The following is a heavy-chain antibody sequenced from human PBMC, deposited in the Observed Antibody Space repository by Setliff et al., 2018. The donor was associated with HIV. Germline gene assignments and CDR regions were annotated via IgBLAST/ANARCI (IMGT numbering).Heavy chain of an antibody. CDR3: ARYNYDSSGYYPGAFDI. V-gene: IGHV4-39*07. Sequence: PSETLSLTCTVSGGSINSNTYFWGWIRQPPGKGLEWIGSIYYSGNTYYSPSLKSRVTISMDTSKNQFSLKLSSVTAVDTAVYYCARYNYDSSGYYPGAFDIWGQGTMVTVSS. CDR1: GGSINSNTYF. D-gene: IGHD3-22*01. J-gene: IGHJ3*02. CDR2: IYYSGNT.